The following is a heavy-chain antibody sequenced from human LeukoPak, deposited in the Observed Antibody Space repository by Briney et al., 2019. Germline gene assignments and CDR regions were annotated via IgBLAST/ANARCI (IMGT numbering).Heavy chain of an antibody. D-gene: IGHD7-27*01. CDR1: GVSIRSSW. V-gene: IGHV3-7*01. CDR3: ARDPAWGAIDY. CDR2: MNEDGSVT. J-gene: IGHJ4*02. Sequence: GGSLRLSCAVSGVSIRSSWMSWVRQTPGKGLEWVADMNEDGSVTWYADSVKGRFTVSRDNAKNSVDLQMSSLRAEDTAVYYCARDPAWGAIDYWGQGTLVTVSS.